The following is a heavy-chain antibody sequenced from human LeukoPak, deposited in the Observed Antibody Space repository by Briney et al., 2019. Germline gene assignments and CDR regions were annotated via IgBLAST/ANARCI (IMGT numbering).Heavy chain of an antibody. V-gene: IGHV3-74*01. CDR2: ITSDGSYT. CDR1: GFTFSRYW. CDR3: AQDDGTYGIDY. Sequence: GGSLRLSCAASGFTFSRYWMHWVRQGPGKGLVCVSRITSDGSYTSYADSVKGRFTISRDNAKSTLYLQMNSLRADDTSVYYCAQDDGTYGIDYWGQGTLVTVSS. D-gene: IGHD1-26*01. J-gene: IGHJ4*02.